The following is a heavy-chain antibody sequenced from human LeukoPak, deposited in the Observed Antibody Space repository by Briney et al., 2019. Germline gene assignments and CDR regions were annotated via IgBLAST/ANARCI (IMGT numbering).Heavy chain of an antibody. CDR2: IYTSGST. D-gene: IGHD3-22*01. CDR3: ARVVQADYFDSSGHYGTSHFDN. Sequence: SETLSLTCTVSGGSISSGSYYWSWIRQPAGKGLEWIGRIYTSGSTNYNPSLKSRVTMSVDTSKNQFSLKLSSVTAADTAVYYCARVVQADYFDSSGHYGTSHFDNWGQGTLVTVSS. V-gene: IGHV4-61*02. J-gene: IGHJ4*01. CDR1: GGSISSGSYY.